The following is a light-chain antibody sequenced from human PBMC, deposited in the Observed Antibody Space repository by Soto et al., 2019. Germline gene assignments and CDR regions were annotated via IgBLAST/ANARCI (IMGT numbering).Light chain of an antibody. J-gene: IGKJ4*01. CDR1: QNIDIG. V-gene: IGKV1-5*01. Sequence: DIEMTQSPSTLSASVGDRVSITCRASQNIDIGLSWYQQKPGKAPKLLIYDASNLKSGVSSRFSGSGSGTEFTLTISGLEPDDFATYYCQQHKSYPVTFGGGTKVEIK. CDR2: DAS. CDR3: QQHKSYPVT.